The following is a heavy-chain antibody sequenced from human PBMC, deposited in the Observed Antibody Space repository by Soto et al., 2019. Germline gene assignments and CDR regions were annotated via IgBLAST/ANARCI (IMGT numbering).Heavy chain of an antibody. V-gene: IGHV6-1*01. Sequence: SQTLSLTCVISGDSVSTNSATWKCIRHSPSRGLEWLGRTYLRSKWYNEYAVSVKSRIAIRPDTSKNLFSLQLSSVTPEDTAVYFCARAAVAFDAFDLWGQGTVVTVSS. J-gene: IGHJ3*01. CDR3: ARAAVAFDAFDL. D-gene: IGHD2-15*01. CDR2: TYLRSKWYN. CDR1: GDSVSTNSAT.